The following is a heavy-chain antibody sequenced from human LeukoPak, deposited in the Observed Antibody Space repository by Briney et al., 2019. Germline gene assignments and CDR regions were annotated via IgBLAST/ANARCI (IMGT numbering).Heavy chain of an antibody. J-gene: IGHJ6*02. CDR1: GFTFSTYW. Sequence: PGGSLRLSCTASGFTFSTYWMDWVRQAPGKGLEWVAVIWYDGSNKYYADSVKGRFTISRDNSKNTLYLQMNSLRAEDTAVYYCARAPGGGIAVAGSLTGMDVWGQGTTVTVSS. D-gene: IGHD6-19*01. V-gene: IGHV3-33*08. CDR3: ARAPGGGIAVAGSLTGMDV. CDR2: IWYDGSNK.